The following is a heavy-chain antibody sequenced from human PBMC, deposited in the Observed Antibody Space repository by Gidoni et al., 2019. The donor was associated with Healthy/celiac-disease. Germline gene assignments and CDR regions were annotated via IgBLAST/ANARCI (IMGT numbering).Heavy chain of an antibody. Sequence: EVQLVESGGGLVKPGGSLRLSCAASGFTFSSYSMNWVRQAPGKGLEWVSSISSSSSYIYYADSVKGRLTISRDNAKNSLYLQMNSLRAEDTAVYYCQRGGYYYHSSGDPPSDYWGQGTLVTVSS. CDR1: GFTFSSYS. CDR3: QRGGYYYHSSGDPPSDY. V-gene: IGHV3-21*01. D-gene: IGHD3-22*01. CDR2: ISSSSSYI. J-gene: IGHJ4*02.